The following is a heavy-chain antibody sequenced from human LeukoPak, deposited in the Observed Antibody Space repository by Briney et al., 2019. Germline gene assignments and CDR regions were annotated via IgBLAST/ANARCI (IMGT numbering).Heavy chain of an antibody. J-gene: IGHJ4*02. Sequence: GGSLRLSCTTSEFSFRTYAMTWVRQAPGKGLEWVSTISVDDQGSTYYTDSVKGRFTISRDTSQNTLSLQMNSLRGEDTAVYYCAKDRGYSGYDSFDYWGQGTLVTVSS. CDR3: AKDRGYSGYDSFDY. D-gene: IGHD5-12*01. CDR2: ISVDDQGST. CDR1: EFSFRTYA. V-gene: IGHV3-23*01.